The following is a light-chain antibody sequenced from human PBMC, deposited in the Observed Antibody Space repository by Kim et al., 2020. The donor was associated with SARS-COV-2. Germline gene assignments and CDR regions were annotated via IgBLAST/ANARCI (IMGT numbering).Light chain of an antibody. J-gene: IGLJ3*02. CDR1: SANIGAGYD. CDR2: GNT. Sequence: RCTIFCTGSSANIGAGYDVHWYQQLPGTSPKHLIYGNTNRPSGVPDRFSGSKSGASASLAITGLQADDEADYYCQTYDFSLSLWVFGGGTQLTVL. V-gene: IGLV1-40*03. CDR3: QTYDFSLSLWV.